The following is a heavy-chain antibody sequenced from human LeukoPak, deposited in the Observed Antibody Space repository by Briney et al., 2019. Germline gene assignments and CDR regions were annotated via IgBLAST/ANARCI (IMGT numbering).Heavy chain of an antibody. Sequence: GESLKISCKGSGYSLTSYWIGWVRQMPGKGLEWMGIIYPGDSDTRYSPSFQGQVTISADKSISTAYLQWSSLKASDTAMYYCARLGAGYCSSTRCPNWFDPWGQGTLVTVSS. CDR1: GYSLTSYW. D-gene: IGHD2-2*01. J-gene: IGHJ5*02. V-gene: IGHV5-51*01. CDR2: IYPGDSDT. CDR3: ARLGAGYCSSTRCPNWFDP.